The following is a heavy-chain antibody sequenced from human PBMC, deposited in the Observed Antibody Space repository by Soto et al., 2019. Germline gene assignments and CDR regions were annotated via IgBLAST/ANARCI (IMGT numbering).Heavy chain of an antibody. J-gene: IGHJ6*02. CDR3: AREYSGYDPGYYYYYGMDV. V-gene: IGHV4-31*03. D-gene: IGHD5-12*01. CDR2: IDYSGST. Sequence: PSETLSLTCTVSGGSISSGGYYWSWIRQHPGKGLEWIGYIDYSGSTYYNPSLKSRVTISVDTSKNQFSLKLSSVTAADTAVYYCAREYSGYDPGYYYYYGMDVWGQGATVTVSS. CDR1: GGSISSGGYY.